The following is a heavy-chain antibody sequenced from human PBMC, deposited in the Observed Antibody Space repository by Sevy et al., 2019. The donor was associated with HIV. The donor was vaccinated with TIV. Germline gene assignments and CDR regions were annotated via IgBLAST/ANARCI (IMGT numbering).Heavy chain of an antibody. D-gene: IGHD5-18*01. CDR2: IYASGST. CDR1: GASINPYY. CDR3: ARDGGYNYGQTLHFDY. Sequence: SETLSLTCTGSGASINPYYWSWIRQPAGKGLEWIGRIYASGSTNYNPSLKSRVTMSVDTSKNQFSRKMNSVTAADTAVYYCARDGGYNYGQTLHFDYWGQGTLVTVSS. J-gene: IGHJ4*02. V-gene: IGHV4-4*07.